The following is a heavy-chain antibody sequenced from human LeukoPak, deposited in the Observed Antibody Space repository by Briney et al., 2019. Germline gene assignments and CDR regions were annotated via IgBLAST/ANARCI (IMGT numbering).Heavy chain of an antibody. V-gene: IGHV6-1*01. CDR1: GDSVSTNSAA. CDR2: TYYRSRWYN. D-gene: IGHD6-19*01. Sequence: SQTLSLTCVISGDSVSTNSAAWNWLRQSPSRGLEWLGRTYYRSRWYNDYAVSVKSRITINPDTSKNHFSLQLNSVTPEDTAVYYCARALRYSSGWALDYWGQGTLVTVSS. CDR3: ARALRYSSGWALDY. J-gene: IGHJ4*02.